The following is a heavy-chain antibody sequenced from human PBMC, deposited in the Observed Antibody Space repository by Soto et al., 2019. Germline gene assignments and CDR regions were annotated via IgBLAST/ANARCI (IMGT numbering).Heavy chain of an antibody. V-gene: IGHV4-30-4*01. CDR2: IYYSGST. CDR3: VRDQGYYGSGSFSWFDP. J-gene: IGHJ5*02. D-gene: IGHD3-10*01. Sequence: PSETLSLTCTVSGGSISSGDYYWSWIRQPPGKGLEWIEYIYYSGSTYYNPSLKSRVTISVGTSKIQFSLKLSSVTAADTAVYYCVRDQGYYGSGSFSWFDPWGQGTLVTVSS. CDR1: GGSISSGDYY.